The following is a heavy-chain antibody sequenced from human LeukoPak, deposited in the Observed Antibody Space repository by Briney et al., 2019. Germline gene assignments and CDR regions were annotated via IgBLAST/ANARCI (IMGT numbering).Heavy chain of an antibody. J-gene: IGHJ4*02. CDR1: GFSFSSYA. CDR3: AKDRGSGWPQFDY. CDR2: ISGRGGST. V-gene: IGHV3-23*01. D-gene: IGHD6-19*01. Sequence: GGSLRLSCAASGFSFSSYAMSWVRQAPGKGLEWVSAISGRGGSTYYADSVKGRFTISRDNSKNTLYLQMNSLRAEDTAVYYCAKDRGSGWPQFDYWGQGTLVTVSS.